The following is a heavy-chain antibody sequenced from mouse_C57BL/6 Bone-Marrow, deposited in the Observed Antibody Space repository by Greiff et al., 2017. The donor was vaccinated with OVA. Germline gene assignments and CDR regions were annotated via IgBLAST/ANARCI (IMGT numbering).Heavy chain of an antibody. CDR1: GFTFSNYW. D-gene: IGHD4-1*01. Sequence: DVKLQESGGGLVQPGGSMKLSCVASGFTFSNYWMNWVRQSPEKGLEWVAQIRLKSDNYATHYAESVKGRFTISRDDSKSSVYLQMNNLRAEDTGIYYCTVTGTGGYFDVWGTGTTVTVSS. CDR3: TVTGTGGYFDV. V-gene: IGHV6-3*01. J-gene: IGHJ1*03. CDR2: IRLKSDNYAT.